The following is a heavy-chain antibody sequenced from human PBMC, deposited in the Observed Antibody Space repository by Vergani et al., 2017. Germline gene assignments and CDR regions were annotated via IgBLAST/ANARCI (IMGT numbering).Heavy chain of an antibody. V-gene: IGHV1-3*04. CDR1: GYTFTSYA. J-gene: IGHJ6*02. D-gene: IGHD2-2*01. CDR2: INTGNGNT. CDR3: ARDDLLWSLYGMDV. Sequence: QVQLVQSGAEVKKPGASVKVSCKASGYTFTSYAMHWVRQAPGQRLEWMGWINTGNGNTKYSQKFQGRVTITRDTSASTAYMDLSSLRSEATAVYYCARDDLLWSLYGMDVWGQGTTVTVSS.